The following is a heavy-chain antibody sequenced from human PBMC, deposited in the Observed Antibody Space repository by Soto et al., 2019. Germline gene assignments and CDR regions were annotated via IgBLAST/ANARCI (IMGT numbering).Heavy chain of an antibody. CDR3: VRSYYDSNGFSLYQFDY. J-gene: IGHJ4*02. CDR2: INPTGGST. Sequence: ASVKVSCKASGYTFTNYYIHWVRQAPGQGLEWMGIINPTGGSTTYAQKFQGRVTMTRDTSTSTVYIDMSSLRSEDTAVYYCVRSYYDSNGFSLYQFDYWGRGTRVTVSS. V-gene: IGHV1-46*01. D-gene: IGHD3-22*01. CDR1: GYTFTNYY.